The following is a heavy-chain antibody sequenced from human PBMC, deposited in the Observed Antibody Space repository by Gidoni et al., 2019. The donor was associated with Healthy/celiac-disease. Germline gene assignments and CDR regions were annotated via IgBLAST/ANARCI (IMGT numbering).Heavy chain of an antibody. CDR2: FTSSSSTI. V-gene: IGHV3-48*02. CDR1: GATFSSYS. Sequence: EVQLVESGGGWGQPGGSLRLSGAAAGATFSSYSMNWVRQGHGKGLGWVSFFTSSSSTIYYSDSVKGRFTISRDNAKNSLYLQMNSLRDEYTAVYYCARGNYYYASSGYFDYWGQGTLVTVSS. D-gene: IGHD3-22*01. CDR3: ARGNYYYASSGYFDY. J-gene: IGHJ4*02.